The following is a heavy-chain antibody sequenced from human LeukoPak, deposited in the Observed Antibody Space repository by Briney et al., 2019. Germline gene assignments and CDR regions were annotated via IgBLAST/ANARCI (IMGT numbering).Heavy chain of an antibody. CDR2: INSDGSST. D-gene: IGHD4-23*01. Sequence: GGSLRLSCAASGFTFKNAWMSWVRQAPGKGLVWVSRINSDGSSTSYADSVKGRFTISRDNAKNTLYLQMNSLRAEDTAVYYCARGRSEIYGGNPSVGAFDIWGQGTMVTVSS. CDR1: GFTFKNAW. CDR3: ARGRSEIYGGNPSVGAFDI. V-gene: IGHV3-74*01. J-gene: IGHJ3*02.